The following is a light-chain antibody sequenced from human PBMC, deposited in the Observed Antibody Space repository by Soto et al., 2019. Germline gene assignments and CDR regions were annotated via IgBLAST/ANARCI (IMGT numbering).Light chain of an antibody. Sequence: QAVVTQPPSVSGAPGQRVTISCTGSSSNVGAPYDVHWYQQFPGTAPKLLIYGNSNRPSGVPDRFSGSKSGTSASLAITGLQAEDEADYYCQSFDSSLSASVFGGGTKVTVL. CDR3: QSFDSSLSASV. J-gene: IGLJ3*02. V-gene: IGLV1-40*01. CDR1: SSNVGAPYD. CDR2: GNS.